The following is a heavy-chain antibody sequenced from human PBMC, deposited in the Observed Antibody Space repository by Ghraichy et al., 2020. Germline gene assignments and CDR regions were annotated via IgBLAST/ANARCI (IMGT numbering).Heavy chain of an antibody. CDR1: GGSFSGYY. CDR2: INHSGST. J-gene: IGHJ4*02. CDR3: ARGRGSSSGWYTVNY. V-gene: IGHV4-34*01. D-gene: IGHD6-19*01. Sequence: GSLSLTCAVYGGSFSGYYWSWIRQPPGKGLEWIGEINHSGSTNYNPSLKSRVTISVDTSKNQFSLKLSSVTAADTAVYYCARGRGSSSGWYTVNYWGQGTLVTVSS.